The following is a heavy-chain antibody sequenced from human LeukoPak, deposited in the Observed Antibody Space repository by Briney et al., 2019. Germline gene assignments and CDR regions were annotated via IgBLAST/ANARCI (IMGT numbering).Heavy chain of an antibody. J-gene: IGHJ6*02. V-gene: IGHV3-33*01. CDR3: ARDWDSSTHLSNYYYYYGMDV. CDR1: GFTFSSYG. Sequence: GRSLRLSCAASGFTFSSYGMHWVRQAPGKGLGWVAVIWYDGSNKYYADSVKGRFTISRDNSKNTLYLQMNSLRAEDTAVYYCARDWDSSTHLSNYYYYYGMDVWGQGTTVTVSS. D-gene: IGHD6-13*01. CDR2: IWYDGSNK.